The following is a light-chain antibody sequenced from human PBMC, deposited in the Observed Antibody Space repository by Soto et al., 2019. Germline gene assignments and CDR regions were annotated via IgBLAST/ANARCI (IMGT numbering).Light chain of an antibody. V-gene: IGLV1-44*01. CDR2: SND. CDR3: SVWDDSLNGPV. CDR1: SSNIGSNT. J-gene: IGLJ3*02. Sequence: QAVLTQPPSVSGTPGQRVTISCSGSSSNIGSNTVNWYQHLPGAAPKLLIYSNDQRPSGVPDRFSGSKSGTSDSLAISGLQSEDEAVYYCSVWDDSLNGPVFGGGTKLTVL.